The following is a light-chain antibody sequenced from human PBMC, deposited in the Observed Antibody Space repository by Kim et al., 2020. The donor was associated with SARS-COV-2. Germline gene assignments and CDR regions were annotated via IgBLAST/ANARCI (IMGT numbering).Light chain of an antibody. CDR2: GAS. Sequence: EIVMTQSPATLSVFPGERATLSCRASQSVSSNLAWYQQKPGQAPRLLIYGASTRATGIPARFSGSGSGTEFTLTISSLQSEDFAVYYCHQYNNWPPFTFGPGTKVDIK. V-gene: IGKV3-15*01. J-gene: IGKJ3*01. CDR3: HQYNNWPPFT. CDR1: QSVSSN.